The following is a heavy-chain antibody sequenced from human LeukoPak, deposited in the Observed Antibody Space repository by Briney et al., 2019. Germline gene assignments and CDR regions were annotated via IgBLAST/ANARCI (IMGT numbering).Heavy chain of an antibody. V-gene: IGHV5-51*01. D-gene: IGHD3-22*01. Sequence: GESLKISCKGSGYSFTNYWIGWVRQMPGKGLEWMGIIYPGDSDTRYSPSFQGQDTISADKSISTAYLQWSSLKASDIAMYYCARHYDSSGYYSDYWGQGTLVTVSS. CDR2: IYPGDSDT. J-gene: IGHJ4*02. CDR3: ARHYDSSGYYSDY. CDR1: GYSFTNYW.